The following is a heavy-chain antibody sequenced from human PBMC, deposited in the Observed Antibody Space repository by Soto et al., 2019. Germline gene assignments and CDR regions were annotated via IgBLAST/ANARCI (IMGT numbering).Heavy chain of an antibody. D-gene: IGHD2-8*01. CDR3: ARHRNNGLDY. CDR1: GFPFSSHG. V-gene: IGHV3-33*01. J-gene: IGHJ4*02. CDR2: IWYDGSNR. Sequence: HLGGSLRLSCAESGFPFSSHGMHWVRQAPGKGLEWVAVIWYDGSNRNYADSVKGRFTISRDNSKNTLYLQMNSLRAEDTAVYNCARHRNNGLDYWGQGTLVTVSS.